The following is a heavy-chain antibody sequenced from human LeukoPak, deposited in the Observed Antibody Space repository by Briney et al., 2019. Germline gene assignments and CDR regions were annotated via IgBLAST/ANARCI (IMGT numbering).Heavy chain of an antibody. V-gene: IGHV4-61*02. Sequence: SSETLSLTCTVSGGSISSGSYFWTWIRQPAGKGLERIGRINTSGSTNYNPSLTSRVTISVDTSKNQFSLKLSSVTAADTAVFYCAREGYTSSWYSGYYYFDYWGQGTLVTVSS. CDR2: INTSGST. D-gene: IGHD6-13*01. J-gene: IGHJ4*02. CDR3: AREGYTSSWYSGYYYFDY. CDR1: GGSISSGSYF.